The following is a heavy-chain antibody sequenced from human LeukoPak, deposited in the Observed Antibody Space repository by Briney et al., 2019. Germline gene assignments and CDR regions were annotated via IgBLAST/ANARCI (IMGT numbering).Heavy chain of an antibody. J-gene: IGHJ4*02. D-gene: IGHD4-17*01. CDR1: GFTFSTYS. CDR3: ARGNGYGDYLYYFDY. Sequence: GGSLRLSCAASGFTFSTYSMNWVRQAPGKGLEWISYISSGSDTKQYADSVKGRFTISRDNAKDSLYLQIDSLRAEDTAVYYCARGNGYGDYLYYFDYWGQGTLVTVSS. CDR2: ISSGSDTK. V-gene: IGHV3-48*04.